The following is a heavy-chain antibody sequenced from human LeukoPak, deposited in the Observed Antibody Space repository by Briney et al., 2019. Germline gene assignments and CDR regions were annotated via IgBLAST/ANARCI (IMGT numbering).Heavy chain of an antibody. CDR2: INPNSGGT. CDR1: GYTFIDYY. J-gene: IGHJ5*02. D-gene: IGHD2-2*03. V-gene: IGHV1-2*02. CDR3: ARGQSGYCSSTSCYVVGNWFDP. Sequence: ASVKVSCKASGYTFIDYYMHWVRQAPGQGLEWMGWINPNSGGTNYAQNFQGRVTMTRDTSISTAYMELSRLRSDDTAVYYCARGQSGYCSSTSCYVVGNWFDPWGQGTLVTVSS.